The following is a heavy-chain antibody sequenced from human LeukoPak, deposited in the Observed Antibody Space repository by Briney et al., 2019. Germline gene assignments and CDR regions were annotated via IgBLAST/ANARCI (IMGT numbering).Heavy chain of an antibody. CDR1: GYTFTMYY. CDR2: INPNDGNT. Sequence: ASVKVSCKASGYTFTMYYIHWVRQAPGQGLEWIGMINPNDGNTVFAQKFQGRATVTRDMSTSTVHMDLSSLISEDTAAYYCARAELEQFGVLSGWYFDVWGRGTLVTVSS. D-gene: IGHD3-10*01. CDR3: ARAELEQFGVLSGWYFDV. J-gene: IGHJ2*01. V-gene: IGHV1-46*01.